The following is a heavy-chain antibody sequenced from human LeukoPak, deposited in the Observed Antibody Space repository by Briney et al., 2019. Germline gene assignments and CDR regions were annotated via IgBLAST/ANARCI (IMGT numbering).Heavy chain of an antibody. Sequence: SETLSLTCTVSGGSISSSSYYWGWIRQPPGKGLEWIGSIYYSGSTYYNPSLKSRVTISVDTSKNQFSLKLSSVTAADTAVYYCARREADLTIPYSSSWYSYWGQGTLVTVSS. V-gene: IGHV4-39*01. CDR2: IYYSGST. CDR1: GGSISSSSYY. J-gene: IGHJ4*02. D-gene: IGHD6-13*01. CDR3: ARREADLTIPYSSSWYSY.